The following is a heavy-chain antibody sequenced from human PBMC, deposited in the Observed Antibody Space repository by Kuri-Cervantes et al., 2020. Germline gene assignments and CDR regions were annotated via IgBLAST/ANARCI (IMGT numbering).Heavy chain of an antibody. CDR1: GFTVSSNY. D-gene: IGHD1-26*01. V-gene: IGHV3-66*01. CDR3: ARAAHWYSGSYSLLGY. Sequence: GSLRLSCAASGFTVSSNYMSWVRQAPGKGLEWVSVIYSGGSTYYADSVKGRFTISRDNSKNTLYLQMNSLRAEDTAVYYCARAAHWYSGSYSLLGYWGQGTLVTVSS. J-gene: IGHJ4*02. CDR2: IYSGGST.